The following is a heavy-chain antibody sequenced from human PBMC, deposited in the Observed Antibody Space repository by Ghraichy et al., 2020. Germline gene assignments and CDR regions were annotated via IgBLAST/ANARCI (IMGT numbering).Heavy chain of an antibody. CDR2: IDEDGNER. J-gene: IGHJ4*02. Sequence: GGSLRLSCAASGFTFSQNWMIWFRQAPGKGLEWVANIDEDGNERNYVDSVKGRFTISRDNAKDSVYLQMDSLRVEDTAVYYCGKDLHWNQRDHWGQGALVTVSS. CDR3: GKDLHWNQRDH. D-gene: IGHD1-1*01. CDR1: GFTFSQNW. V-gene: IGHV3-7*04.